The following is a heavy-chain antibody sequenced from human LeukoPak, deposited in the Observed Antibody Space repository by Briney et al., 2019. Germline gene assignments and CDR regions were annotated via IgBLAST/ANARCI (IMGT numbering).Heavy chain of an antibody. CDR2: INPRDGGT. CDR1: GYTFTDYY. CDR3: AGEGNGLLSKDLDY. J-gene: IGHJ4*02. V-gene: IGHV1-2*02. D-gene: IGHD2-15*01. Sequence: ASVKVSCKGSGYTFTDYYLHWVRQAPGQGLEWVGYINPRDGGTSSPQNFRGRVTMTTDASSSTAYMELSRLTSDDTAIYYCAGEGNGLLSKDLDYWGQGTLVTVSS.